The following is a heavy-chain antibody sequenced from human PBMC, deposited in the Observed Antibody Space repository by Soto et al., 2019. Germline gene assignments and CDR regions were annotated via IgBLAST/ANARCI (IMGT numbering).Heavy chain of an antibody. CDR2: ISGSGGST. CDR3: AKDQQWDPPHSLDQ. D-gene: IGHD1-26*01. J-gene: IGHJ4*02. V-gene: IGHV3-23*01. CDR1: GFTFSSSA. Sequence: LRLSCAASGFTFSSSAMTWVRQAPGKELEWVSSISGSGGSTFYADSVKGRFTISRDNSKNTLYLQMNSLRAEDTAVYHCAKDQQWDPPHSLDQWGQGTLVTVSS.